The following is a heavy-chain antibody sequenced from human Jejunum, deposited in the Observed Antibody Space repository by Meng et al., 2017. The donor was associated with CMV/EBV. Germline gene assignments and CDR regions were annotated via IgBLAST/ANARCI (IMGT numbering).Heavy chain of an antibody. CDR3: ARQTVVAGSYYGMDV. Sequence: GFTVRSHSLSLVRQSPGRGLGWVSIIYGGGTAYYTDSVKGRFTISRDNSKNALSLQMGGLRAEDTAVYYCARQTVVAGSYYGMDVWGQGTTVTVSS. CDR1: GFTVRSHS. J-gene: IGHJ6*02. CDR2: IYGGGTA. D-gene: IGHD2-2*01. V-gene: IGHV3-66*02.